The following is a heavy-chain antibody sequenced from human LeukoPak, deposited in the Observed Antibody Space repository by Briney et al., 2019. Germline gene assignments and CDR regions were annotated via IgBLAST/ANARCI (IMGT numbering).Heavy chain of an antibody. CDR3: ASDWGNSQSDY. CDR2: INHSGST. D-gene: IGHD3-16*01. Sequence: PSETLSLTCAVYGGSFSGYYWSWIRQPPGKGLEWIGEINHSGSTNYNPSLKSRVTISVDTSKNQFSLKLSSVTAADTAVYYCASDWGNSQSDYWGQGTLVTVSS. CDR1: GGSFSGYY. V-gene: IGHV4-34*01. J-gene: IGHJ4*02.